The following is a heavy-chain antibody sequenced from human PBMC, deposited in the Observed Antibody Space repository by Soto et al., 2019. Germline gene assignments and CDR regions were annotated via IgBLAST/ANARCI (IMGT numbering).Heavy chain of an antibody. D-gene: IGHD3-22*01. V-gene: IGHV4-59*01. CDR2: IYYSGST. Sequence: QVQLQESGPGLVKPSETLSLTCTVSGGSISSYYWSWIRQPPGKGLEWIGYIYYSGSTNYNPSLKGRVTISVDTSKNQFSLKLSSVTAADTAVYYCARDGYDSRFDYWGQGTLVTVSS. CDR3: ARDGYDSRFDY. CDR1: GGSISSYY. J-gene: IGHJ4*02.